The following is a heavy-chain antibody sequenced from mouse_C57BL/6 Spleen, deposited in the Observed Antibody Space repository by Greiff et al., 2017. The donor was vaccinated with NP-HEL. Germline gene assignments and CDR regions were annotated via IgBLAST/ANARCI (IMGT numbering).Heavy chain of an antibody. V-gene: IGHV1-72*01. J-gene: IGHJ3*01. Sequence: QVHVKQPGAELVKPGASVKLSCKASGYTFTSYWMHWVKQRPGRGLEWIGRIDPNSGGTKYNEKFKSKATLTVDKPSSTAYMQLSSLTSEDSAVYYCARGGSYSNPAWFAYWGQGTLVTVSA. CDR3: ARGGSYSNPAWFAY. D-gene: IGHD2-5*01. CDR2: IDPNSGGT. CDR1: GYTFTSYW.